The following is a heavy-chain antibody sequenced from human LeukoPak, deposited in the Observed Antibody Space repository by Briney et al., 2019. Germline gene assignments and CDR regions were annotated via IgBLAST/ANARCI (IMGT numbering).Heavy chain of an antibody. CDR1: GNSVSSNSAA. J-gene: IGHJ6*02. CDR3: ARVSLVVEGMDV. D-gene: IGHD3-22*01. Sequence: SQTLSLTCAISGNSVSSNSAAWNSIRQSPSRGLEWLGRTYYRSKWYNDYALSVKSRITINPDTSKNQFSLQLNSVTPEDTAVYYCARVSLVVEGMDVWGQGTTVTVSS. V-gene: IGHV6-1*01. CDR2: TYYRSKWYN.